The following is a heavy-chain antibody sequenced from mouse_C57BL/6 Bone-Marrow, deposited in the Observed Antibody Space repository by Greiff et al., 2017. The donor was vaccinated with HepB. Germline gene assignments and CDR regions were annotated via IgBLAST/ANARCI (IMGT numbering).Heavy chain of an antibody. V-gene: IGHV1-64*01. CDR1: GYTFTSYW. Sequence: QVQLQQPGAELVKPGASVKLSCKASGYTFTSYWMHWVRQRPGQGLEWIGMIHPNSGSTNYNEKFKSKATLTVDKSSSTAYMQLSSLTSEDSAVYYRAPRITTVVFDYWGQGTTLTVSS. J-gene: IGHJ2*01. CDR3: APRITTVVFDY. CDR2: IHPNSGST. D-gene: IGHD1-1*01.